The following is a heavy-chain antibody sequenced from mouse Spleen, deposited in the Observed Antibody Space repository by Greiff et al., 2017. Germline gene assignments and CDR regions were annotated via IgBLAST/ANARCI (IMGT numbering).Heavy chain of an antibody. V-gene: IGHV5-6*01. D-gene: IGHD1-1*02. CDR3: ARHFGGYPYYFDY. J-gene: IGHJ2*01. Sequence: EVKLMESGGDLVKPGGSLKLSCAASGFTFSSYGMSWVRQTPDKRLEWVATISSGGSYTYYPDSVKGRFTISRDNAKNTLYLQMSSLKSEDTAMYYCARHFGGYPYYFDYWGQGTTLTVSS. CDR2: ISSGGSYT. CDR1: GFTFSSYG.